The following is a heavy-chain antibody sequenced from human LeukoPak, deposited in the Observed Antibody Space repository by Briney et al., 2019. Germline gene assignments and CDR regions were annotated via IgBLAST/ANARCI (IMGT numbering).Heavy chain of an antibody. Sequence: SQTLSLTCTVSGGSISSGGYCWSWIRQHPGKGLEWIGYIYYSGSTYYNPSLKSRVTISVDTSKNQFSLKLSSVTAADTAVYYCARDSGGYDFDYWGQGTLVTVSS. V-gene: IGHV4-31*03. J-gene: IGHJ4*02. D-gene: IGHD5-12*01. CDR2: IYYSGST. CDR3: ARDSGGYDFDY. CDR1: GGSISSGGYC.